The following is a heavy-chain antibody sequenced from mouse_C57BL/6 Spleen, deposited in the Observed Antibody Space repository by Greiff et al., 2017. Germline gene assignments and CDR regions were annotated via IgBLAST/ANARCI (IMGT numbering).Heavy chain of an antibody. CDR2: IDPSDSYT. Sequence: VQLQQPGAELVKPGASVKLSCKASGYTFTSYWMQWVKQRPGKGLEWIGEIDPSDSYTNYNQKFKGKATLTVDTSSSNAYMQLSSLTSEDSAVYYCARRSNYSNYFYYAKDYWGQGTSVTVSS. J-gene: IGHJ4*01. CDR3: ARRSNYSNYFYYAKDY. V-gene: IGHV1-50*01. D-gene: IGHD2-5*01. CDR1: GYTFTSYW.